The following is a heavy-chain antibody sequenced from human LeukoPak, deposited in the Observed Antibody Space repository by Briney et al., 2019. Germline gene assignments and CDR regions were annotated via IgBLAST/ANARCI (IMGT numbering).Heavy chain of an antibody. CDR2: IYYSGST. V-gene: IGHV4-31*03. Sequence: SETLSLTCTVSGGSVSSGSYYWSWIRQHPGKGLEWIGYIYYSGSTYYNPSLKSRVTISVDTSKNQFSLKLNSVTAADTAVYYCARARTYGSGDYWGQGTLVTVSS. CDR1: GGSVSSGSYY. D-gene: IGHD3-10*01. CDR3: ARARTYGSGDY. J-gene: IGHJ4*02.